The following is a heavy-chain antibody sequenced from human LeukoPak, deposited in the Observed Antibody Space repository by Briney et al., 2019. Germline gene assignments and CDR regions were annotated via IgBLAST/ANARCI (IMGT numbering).Heavy chain of an antibody. D-gene: IGHD3-3*01. Sequence: PGGSLRLFCAASGFTFSSYGMSWVRQAPGKGLEWGSAISGSGGSTYYADSVKGRFTIPRDNSKNTLYLQMNSLRAEDTAVYYCANGNFWSGYYISVRAVDYWGQGTLVTVSS. CDR1: GFTFSSYG. J-gene: IGHJ4*02. V-gene: IGHV3-23*01. CDR3: ANGNFWSGYYISVRAVDY. CDR2: ISGSGGST.